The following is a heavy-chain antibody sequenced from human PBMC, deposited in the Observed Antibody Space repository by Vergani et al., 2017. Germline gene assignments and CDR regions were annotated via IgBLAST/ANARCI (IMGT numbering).Heavy chain of an antibody. CDR2: IRYDGSNK. CDR1: GFTFSSYD. CDR3: AKNSGSGAPDY. D-gene: IGHD3-10*01. V-gene: IGHV3-30*02. J-gene: IGHJ4*02. Sequence: QVQLVESGGGVVQPGGSLRLSCAASGFTFSSYDMHWVLQAPGKGLEWVAFIRYDGSNKYYGDSVKGRFTISRDNSKNTVYLQMNSLRTEDTALYYCAKNSGSGAPDYWGQGTLVTVSS.